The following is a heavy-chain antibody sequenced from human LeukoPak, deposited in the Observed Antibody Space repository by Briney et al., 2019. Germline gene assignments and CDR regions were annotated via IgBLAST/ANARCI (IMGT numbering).Heavy chain of an antibody. D-gene: IGHD3-3*01. V-gene: IGHV3-33*01. CDR3: ARDGVFGVVKRVSIFDY. CDR2: IWYDGSNK. Sequence: GRSLRLSCAASGFTFSSYGMHWVRQAPGKGLEWVAVIWYDGSNKYYADSVKGRFTISRDNSKNTLYLQMNSLRAEDTAVYYCARDGVFGVVKRVSIFDYWGQGTLVTASS. CDR1: GFTFSSYG. J-gene: IGHJ4*02.